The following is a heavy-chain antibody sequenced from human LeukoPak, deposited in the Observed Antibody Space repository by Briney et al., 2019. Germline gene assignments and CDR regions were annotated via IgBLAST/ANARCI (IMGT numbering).Heavy chain of an antibody. Sequence: GGSLRLSCAASGFTFSSYAMSWVRQAPGKGLEWVSTISGSGGSTYYADSVKGRFTISRDNSKNTLYLQMNSLRAEDTAVYYCAKDSGRFLEWPGFPYWGQGTLVTVSS. J-gene: IGHJ4*02. CDR1: GFTFSSYA. D-gene: IGHD3-3*01. CDR2: ISGSGGST. V-gene: IGHV3-23*01. CDR3: AKDSGRFLEWPGFPY.